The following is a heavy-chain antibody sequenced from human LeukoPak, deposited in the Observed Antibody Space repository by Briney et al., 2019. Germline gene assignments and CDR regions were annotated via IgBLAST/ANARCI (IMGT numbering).Heavy chain of an antibody. D-gene: IGHD3-9*01. J-gene: IGHJ4*02. V-gene: IGHV3-9*01. CDR1: GFTFDDYA. CDR3: AREQYYDILTGLKLPDY. CDR2: ISWNSGSI. Sequence: PGRSLRLSCAVSGFTFDDYAMHWVRQAPGKGLEWVSGISWNSGSIAYADSVKGRFTISRDNAKNSLYLQMNSLRAEDTAVYYCAREQYYDILTGLKLPDYWGQGTLVTVSS.